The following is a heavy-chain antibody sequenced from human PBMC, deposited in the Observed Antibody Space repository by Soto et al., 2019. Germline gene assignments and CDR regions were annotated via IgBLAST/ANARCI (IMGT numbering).Heavy chain of an antibody. Sequence: KPSETLSLTCTVSGGSISSGGYYWSWIRQHPGKGLEWIGYIYYSGSTYYNPSLKSRVTISVDTSKNQFSLKLSSVTAADTAVYYCARDTVTAARAYNWFDPWGQGTLVTVSS. CDR3: ARDTVTAARAYNWFDP. J-gene: IGHJ5*02. D-gene: IGHD6-6*01. V-gene: IGHV4-31*03. CDR1: GGSISSGGYY. CDR2: IYYSGST.